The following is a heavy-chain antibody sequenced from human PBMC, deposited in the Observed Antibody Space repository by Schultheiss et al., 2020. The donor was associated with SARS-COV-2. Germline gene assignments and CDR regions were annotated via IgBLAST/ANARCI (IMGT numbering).Heavy chain of an antibody. Sequence: SETLSLTCTVSGGSISSYYWSWIRQPPGKGLEWIGYIYYSGSTNYNPSLKSRVTISVDTSKNQFSLKLSSVTAADTAVYYCARVGWYDSSNWFDPWGQGTLVTVSS. CDR2: IYYSGST. V-gene: IGHV4-59*01. D-gene: IGHD3-22*01. CDR1: GGSISSYY. CDR3: ARVGWYDSSNWFDP. J-gene: IGHJ5*02.